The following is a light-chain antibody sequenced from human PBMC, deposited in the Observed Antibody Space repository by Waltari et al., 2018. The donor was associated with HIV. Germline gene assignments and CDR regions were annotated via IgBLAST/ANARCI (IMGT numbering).Light chain of an antibody. CDR3: QQYYSIPNT. CDR1: QPISNS. CDR2: GTS. J-gene: IGKJ2*01. V-gene: IGKV1-NL1*01. Sequence: DVHMTQSPSSLSASVGDRVTITCRASQPISNSLSWYQQKPGNAPKPLVYGTSRLERGVPSRFSGSGSGTDYTLTISSLQPEDFASYYCQQYYSIPNTFGQGTKLEIK.